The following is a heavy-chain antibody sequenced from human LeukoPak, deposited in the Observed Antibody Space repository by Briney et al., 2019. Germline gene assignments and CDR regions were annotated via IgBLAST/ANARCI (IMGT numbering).Heavy chain of an antibody. J-gene: IGHJ6*03. CDR2: MNPNSCNT. D-gene: IGHD3-10*01. V-gene: IGHV1-8*01. Sequence: GSSVTVSFMSSGYTFTSYDINWVRQATGQGLEGMGWMNPNSCNTGYAQKFQGRVTMTRNTSISTAYMELSSLRSENTAVYYCATPGPTILLWLSTDYYYYYMDVWGKGTTVTISS. CDR1: GYTFTSYD. CDR3: ATPGPTILLWLSTDYYYYYMDV.